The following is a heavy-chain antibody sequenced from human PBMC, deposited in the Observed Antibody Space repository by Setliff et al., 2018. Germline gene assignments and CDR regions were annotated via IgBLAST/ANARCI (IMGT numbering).Heavy chain of an antibody. V-gene: IGHV1-69*05. J-gene: IGHJ6*03. CDR3: AREGVDTRSSTDYRYYMDV. CDR2: TIPMFGST. D-gene: IGHD5-18*01. Sequence: AASVKVSCKASGGTFSSYGISWVRQAPGQGLEWMGGTIPMFGSTKYAQKFQERVTIIKDESTSTAYMEVSSLRTEDTAVYYCAREGVDTRSSTDYRYYMDVWG. CDR1: GGTFSSYG.